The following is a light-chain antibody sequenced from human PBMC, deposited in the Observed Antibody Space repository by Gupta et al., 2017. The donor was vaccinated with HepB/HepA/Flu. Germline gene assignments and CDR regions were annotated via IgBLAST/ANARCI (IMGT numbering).Light chain of an antibody. CDR1: QTVNSN. V-gene: IGKV3-15*01. J-gene: IGKJ1*01. CDR3: QQYNRWPRT. Sequence: EIVMTQSPATLSVSPGERATLSCRASQTVNSNLAGYQQKPGQAPRLLIYGASTRATAVADRFSGSGSGTEFTLTISSLQSEDFAVYYCQQYNRWPRTFGQGTKVEIK. CDR2: GAS.